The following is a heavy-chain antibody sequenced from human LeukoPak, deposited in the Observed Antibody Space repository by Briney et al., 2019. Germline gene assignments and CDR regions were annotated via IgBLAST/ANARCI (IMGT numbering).Heavy chain of an antibody. CDR2: ISWNSGSI. Sequence: GGSLRLSCAASGFTFDDYAMHWVRQAPGKGLEWVSGISWNSGSIGYADSVKGRFTISRDNAKNSLYLQMNSLRAEDTALYYCAKDILDSSGPLEYWGQGTLVTVSS. V-gene: IGHV3-9*01. CDR3: AKDILDSSGPLEY. D-gene: IGHD6-19*01. CDR1: GFTFDDYA. J-gene: IGHJ4*02.